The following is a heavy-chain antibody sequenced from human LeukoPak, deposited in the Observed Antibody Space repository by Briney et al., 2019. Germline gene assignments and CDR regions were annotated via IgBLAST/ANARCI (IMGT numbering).Heavy chain of an antibody. CDR1: GFTFSGSA. D-gene: IGHD5-12*01. CDR2: IRSKANSYAT. Sequence: PGGSLRLSCAASGFTFSGSAMHWVRQASGKGLEWVGRIRSKANSYATAYAASVKGRFTISRDDSKNTAYLQMNSLKTEDTAVYYCTTLRGYSGYDDRGWFDYWGQGTLVTVSS. V-gene: IGHV3-73*01. CDR3: TTLRGYSGYDDRGWFDY. J-gene: IGHJ4*02.